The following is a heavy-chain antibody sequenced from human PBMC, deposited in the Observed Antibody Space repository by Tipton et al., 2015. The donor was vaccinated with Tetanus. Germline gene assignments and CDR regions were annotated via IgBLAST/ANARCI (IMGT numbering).Heavy chain of an antibody. V-gene: IGHV3-23*05. J-gene: IGHJ3*02. D-gene: IGHD2-15*01. Sequence: GSLRLSCAASGFTFSSYPMAWVRQAPGKGLEWVSSIFNYGGTYSADSVKGRFTISRDNSKNTLYLQMNSLRAEDTAVYYCGGFSFSDDLDIWGRGTMVTVSS. CDR2: IFNYGGT. CDR3: GGFSFSDDLDI. CDR1: GFTFSSYP.